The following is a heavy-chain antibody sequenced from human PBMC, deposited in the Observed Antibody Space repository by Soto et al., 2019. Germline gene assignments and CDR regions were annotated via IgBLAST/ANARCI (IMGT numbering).Heavy chain of an antibody. V-gene: IGHV3-30*18. J-gene: IGHJ4*02. CDR3: AKDLPDCKKIPRAH. Sequence: SLRLSCAASGFTFSSYGMHWVRQAPGKGLEWVAVISYDGSNKYYADSVKGRFTISRDNSKNTLYLQMNSLRAEDTAVYYCAKDLPDCKKIPRAHWAQGPLVTVAP. D-gene: IGHD2-21*01. CDR1: GFTFSSYG. CDR2: ISYDGSNK.